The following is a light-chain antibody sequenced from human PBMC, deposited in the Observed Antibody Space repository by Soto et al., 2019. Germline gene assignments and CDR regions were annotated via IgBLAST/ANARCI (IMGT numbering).Light chain of an antibody. CDR2: DDT. CDR3: FSVDGGGWQRV. J-gene: IGLJ1*01. V-gene: IGLV3-10*01. CDR1: ALPRKY. Sequence: SYELTQPPSVSVSPGQTARITCSGDALPRKYAYWYQQKSGQAPVLIIYDDTNRPSGISERFSGSSSGTVATLTITGAQVEDEGDYFCFSVDGGGWQRVFGSGTKVTVL.